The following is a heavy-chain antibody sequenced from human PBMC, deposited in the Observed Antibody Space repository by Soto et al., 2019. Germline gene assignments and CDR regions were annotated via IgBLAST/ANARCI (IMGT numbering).Heavy chain of an antibody. D-gene: IGHD6-19*01. CDR2: TYYSGST. CDR1: GGSISSGGYY. Sequence: SETLSLTCTVSGGSISSGGYYWSWIRQHPGKGLEWIGYTYYSGSTYYNPSLKSRVTISVDTSKNQFSLKLSSVTAADTALYYCARFSGSYYYAMDVWGQGTTVTVSS. J-gene: IGHJ6*02. CDR3: ARFSGSYYYAMDV. V-gene: IGHV4-31*03.